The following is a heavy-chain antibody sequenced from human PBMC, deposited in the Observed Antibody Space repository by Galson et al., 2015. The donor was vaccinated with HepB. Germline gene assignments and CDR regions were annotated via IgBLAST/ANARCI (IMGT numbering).Heavy chain of an antibody. CDR2: ISSGSTAI. CDR1: TFIFSTYS. Sequence: SLRLSCAASTFIFSTYSMNWVRQAPGKGLEWVSYISSGSTAIYYADSVKGRFTISRDNAKNSLHLQMNSLRAEDTAVYCCVFLRGYDLKPLEYWGQGTLVTVSS. CDR3: VFLRGYDLKPLEY. J-gene: IGHJ4*02. V-gene: IGHV3-48*04. D-gene: IGHD5-12*01.